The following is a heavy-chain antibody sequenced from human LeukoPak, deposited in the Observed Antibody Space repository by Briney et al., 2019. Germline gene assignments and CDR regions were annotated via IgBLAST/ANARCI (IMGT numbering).Heavy chain of an antibody. J-gene: IGHJ6*03. CDR3: ARDSPYDILTGYWSDYYHMDV. Sequence: PSETLSLTCTISGGSINNYYWSWIRQPAGKGLEWIGRIYTTGSTNYNPSLKSRVTMSVDTSKNQFSLKLSSVTAADTAVYYCARDSPYDILTGYWSDYYHMDVWGKGTTVTISS. CDR1: GGSINNYY. D-gene: IGHD3-9*01. CDR2: IYTTGST. V-gene: IGHV4-4*07.